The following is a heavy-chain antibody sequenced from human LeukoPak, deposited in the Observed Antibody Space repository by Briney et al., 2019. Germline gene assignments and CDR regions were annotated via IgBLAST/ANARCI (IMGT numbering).Heavy chain of an antibody. Sequence: GRSLRLSCAASGFTFSSYAMHWVRQAPGKGLQWLALTSDDGSAKYYADSVKGRFTISSEHSPNTLYMQMNSLRAEETAMYYCARAPGGFHGDYSPIGYWGQGTLVTVSS. CDR2: TSDDGSAK. V-gene: IGHV3-30-3*01. D-gene: IGHD4-17*01. J-gene: IGHJ4*02. CDR1: GFTFSSYA. CDR3: ARAPGGFHGDYSPIGY.